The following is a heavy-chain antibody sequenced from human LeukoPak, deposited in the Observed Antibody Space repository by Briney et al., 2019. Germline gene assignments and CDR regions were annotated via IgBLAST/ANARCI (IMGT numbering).Heavy chain of an antibody. CDR1: GFTFSSYW. V-gene: IGHV3-74*01. J-gene: IGHJ4*02. CDR3: GRGGKVEQLVLAR. D-gene: IGHD6-13*01. Sequence: GRSLRLSCAASGFTFSSYWMSWVRQAPGKGLVWVSRVNSDGSSTSYADPVKGRFTISRDNAKNTVYLQMNSLRAEDTAVYYCGRGGKVEQLVLARWGQGSLVTVSS. CDR2: VNSDGSST.